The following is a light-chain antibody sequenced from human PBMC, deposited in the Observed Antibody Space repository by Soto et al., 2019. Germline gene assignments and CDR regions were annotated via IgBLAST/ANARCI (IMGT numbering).Light chain of an antibody. CDR1: QSISSY. V-gene: IGKV3-11*01. CDR2: DAS. J-gene: IGKJ1*01. Sequence: EIVLTQSPATLSLSPGERATLSCRASQSISSYLAWYQHKPGQAPRLLIYDASTRAAGIPARFSGSGSGTDFTLTISSLEPEDFAVYFCQLRSNRPPTWTFGQGTKVEVK. CDR3: QLRSNRPPTWT.